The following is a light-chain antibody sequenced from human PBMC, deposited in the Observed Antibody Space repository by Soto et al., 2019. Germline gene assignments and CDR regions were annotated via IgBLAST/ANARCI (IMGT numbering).Light chain of an antibody. Sequence: DIQMTQSPSSLSASVEDRVTITCRTSQGLRNSLAWYQQRPGKGPKLLIFAASTLQSGVPSRFSGRGSGTDFTLTISSLQPEDLAPYFCQNYYGAPPTFGPGTKVDIK. CDR3: QNYYGAPPT. CDR1: QGLRNS. CDR2: AAS. V-gene: IGKV1-27*01. J-gene: IGKJ3*01.